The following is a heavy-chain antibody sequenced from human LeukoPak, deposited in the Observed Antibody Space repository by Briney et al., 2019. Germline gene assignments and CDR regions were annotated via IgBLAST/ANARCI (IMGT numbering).Heavy chain of an antibody. CDR3: ARVDCSSTNCYLTEDEYFDY. Sequence: ASVKVSCKASGYSFTDYYIHWVRQAPGQGLEWMGRINPSGGTNCAQKFQGRVTMTRDTSISTAYMDLSRLRSDDTAVYYCARVDCSSTNCYLTEDEYFDYWGQGTLVTVSS. J-gene: IGHJ4*02. D-gene: IGHD2-2*01. V-gene: IGHV1-2*06. CDR1: GYSFTDYY. CDR2: INPSGGT.